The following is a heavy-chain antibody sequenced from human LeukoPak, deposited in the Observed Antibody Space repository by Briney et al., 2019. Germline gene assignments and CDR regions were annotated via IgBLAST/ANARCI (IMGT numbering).Heavy chain of an antibody. CDR3: ARKAAYCSSTKAANEGFDY. CDR2: INHSGST. D-gene: IGHD2-2*01. CDR1: GGSFSGYY. Sequence: KPSETLSLTCAVYGGSFSGYYWSWIRQPPGKGLEWVGEINHSGSTNYNPSLKSRATISVDTSKNQFSLKLSSVAAADTAVYYCARKAAYCSSTKAANEGFDYWGQGTLVTVSS. V-gene: IGHV4-34*01. J-gene: IGHJ4*02.